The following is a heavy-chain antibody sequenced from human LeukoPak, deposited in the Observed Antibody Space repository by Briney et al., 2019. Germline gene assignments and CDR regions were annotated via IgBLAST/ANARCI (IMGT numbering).Heavy chain of an antibody. D-gene: IGHD5-24*01. Sequence: GGSLRLSCAASGFTFNSYWMSWVRQAPGKGLEWVANIKQDGSEKFHVDSVKGRFTVSRDNAKNSLYLQMNRLRAEDTAVYYCARDADLGTTITGAFDIWGQGTMVTVSA. CDR3: ARDADLGTTITGAFDI. V-gene: IGHV3-7*01. J-gene: IGHJ3*02. CDR2: IKQDGSEK. CDR1: GFTFNSYW.